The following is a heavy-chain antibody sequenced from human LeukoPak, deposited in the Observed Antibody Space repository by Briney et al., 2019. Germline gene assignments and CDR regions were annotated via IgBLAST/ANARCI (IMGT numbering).Heavy chain of an antibody. CDR1: GGSISSYY. CDR3: ARGVSTVGVTLKRFRFDY. D-gene: IGHD4-17*01. CDR2: IYYSEST. Sequence: SETLSLTCTVSGGSISSYYWSWIRQPPGKGLEWIGYIYYSESTNYNPSLKSRVTISVDTSKNQFSLKLSSVTAADTAVYYCARGVSTVGVTLKRFRFDYWGQGTLVTVSS. J-gene: IGHJ4*02. V-gene: IGHV4-59*08.